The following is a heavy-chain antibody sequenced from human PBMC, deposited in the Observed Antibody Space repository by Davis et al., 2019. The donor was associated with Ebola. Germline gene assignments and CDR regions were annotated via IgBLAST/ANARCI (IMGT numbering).Heavy chain of an antibody. CDR1: GYTFTSYY. V-gene: IGHV1-46*01. Sequence: ASVKVSCKASGYTFTSYYMHWVRQAPGQGLDWMGIINPSGGSTSYAQKFQGRVTMTRDTSTSTVYMELGSLKSEDTAVYYCATEVEFGGDAYYFDTWGQGSLVIVSS. D-gene: IGHD2-21*01. CDR2: INPSGGST. CDR3: ATEVEFGGDAYYFDT. J-gene: IGHJ4*02.